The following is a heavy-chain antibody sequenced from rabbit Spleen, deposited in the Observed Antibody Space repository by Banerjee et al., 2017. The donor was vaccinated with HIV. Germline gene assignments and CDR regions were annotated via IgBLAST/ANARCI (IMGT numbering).Heavy chain of an antibody. V-gene: IGHV1S40*01. CDR3: ARDLAGVIGWNFYL. D-gene: IGHD4-1*01. Sequence: QSLEESGGGLVQPEGSLTLTCKASGFSFSSSDYICWVRQAPGKGLEWISCIAGSSSGFTYSATWATGRFTISKTSSTTVTLQMTSLTVADTATYFCARDLAGVIGWNFYLWGPGTLVTVS. J-gene: IGHJ4*01. CDR1: GFSFSSSDY. CDR2: IAGSSSGFT.